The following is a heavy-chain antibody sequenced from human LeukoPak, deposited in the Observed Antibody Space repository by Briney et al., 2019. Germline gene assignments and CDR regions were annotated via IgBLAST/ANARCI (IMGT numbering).Heavy chain of an antibody. CDR3: ARAYCSSTSCYADY. CDR1: GFTFSSYA. CDR2: ISGSGGST. J-gene: IGHJ4*02. Sequence: GGSLRLSCAASGFTFSSYAMSWVRLPPGKWLEWVSAISGSGGSTYYAASVKGRFTISRDNSKNPLYLQMNSLRAEDTAVYYCARAYCSSTSCYADYWGQGTLVTVSS. V-gene: IGHV3-23*01. D-gene: IGHD2-2*01.